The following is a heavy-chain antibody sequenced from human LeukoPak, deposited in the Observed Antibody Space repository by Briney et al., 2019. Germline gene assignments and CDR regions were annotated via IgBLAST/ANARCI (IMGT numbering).Heavy chain of an antibody. J-gene: IGHJ6*02. CDR3: ARDRWELLSNSYHYCGLDV. V-gene: IGHV3-7*01. D-gene: IGHD2-15*01. CDR2: IKQDGSEK. Sequence: GGSLRLSCAASEFTFSNYAMNWVRQAPGKGLEWVANIKQDGSEKCYVDSVKGRFTISRDNAKNSLYLQMNSLRAEDTAVYYCARDRWELLSNSYHYCGLDVWGQGTTVTVSS. CDR1: EFTFSNYA.